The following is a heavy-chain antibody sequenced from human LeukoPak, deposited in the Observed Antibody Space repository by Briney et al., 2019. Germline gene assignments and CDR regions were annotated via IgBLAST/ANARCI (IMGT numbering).Heavy chain of an antibody. D-gene: IGHD6-13*01. J-gene: IGHJ4*02. CDR1: GFTFSSYA. Sequence: PGGSLRLSCAASGFTFSSYAMHWVRQAPGKGLEWVAVISYDGSNKYYADSVEGRFTISRDNSKNTLYLQMNSLRAEDTAVYYCARERSSSSWCFDYWGQGTLVTVSS. CDR3: ARERSSSSWCFDY. V-gene: IGHV3-30*04. CDR2: ISYDGSNK.